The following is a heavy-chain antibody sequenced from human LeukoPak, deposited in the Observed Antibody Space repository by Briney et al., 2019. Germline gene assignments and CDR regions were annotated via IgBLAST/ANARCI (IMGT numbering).Heavy chain of an antibody. CDR2: NSGGGDAT. CDR3: ARLSGTSGTTSRVLDY. V-gene: IGHV3-23*01. D-gene: IGHD1-1*01. Sequence: SGGSLRLSCAASGFTFTTYAMIWVRRAPGKGLEWVSGNSGGGDATYYAESVKGRFTISRDNSENTIYLQMKSLGAGDTAVYYCARLSGTSGTTSRVLDYWGQGALVTVSS. CDR1: GFTFTTYA. J-gene: IGHJ4*02.